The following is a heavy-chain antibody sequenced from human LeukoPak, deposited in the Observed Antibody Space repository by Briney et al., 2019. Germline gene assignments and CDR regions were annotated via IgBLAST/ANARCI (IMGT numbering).Heavy chain of an antibody. Sequence: ASVKVSCKASGYTFTSYGISWVRQAPGQGLEWMGWISAYNGNTNYAQKLQGRVTTTTDTSTSTAYMELRSLRSDDTAVYYCARANMVRGVIVIGDAFDIWGQGTMVTVSS. D-gene: IGHD3-10*01. CDR3: ARANMVRGVIVIGDAFDI. CDR2: ISAYNGNT. CDR1: GYTFTSYG. V-gene: IGHV1-18*01. J-gene: IGHJ3*02.